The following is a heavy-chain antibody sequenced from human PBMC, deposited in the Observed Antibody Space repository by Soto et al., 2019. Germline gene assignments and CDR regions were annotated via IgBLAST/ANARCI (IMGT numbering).Heavy chain of an antibody. CDR2: ISAYSGYT. V-gene: IGHV1-18*04. Sequence: QVHLEQSGVEVKKPGASVKVSCKASNYTFTYYGISWVRQAPGQGLEWMGWISAYSGYTNYAQNLQGRVFMTTDTSTNTAYLELRSLRSDDTAMYYCARDYCSSPKCSRYQYFDFWGQGTLITVSS. J-gene: IGHJ4*02. CDR3: ARDYCSSPKCSRYQYFDF. CDR1: NYTFTYYG. D-gene: IGHD2-2*01.